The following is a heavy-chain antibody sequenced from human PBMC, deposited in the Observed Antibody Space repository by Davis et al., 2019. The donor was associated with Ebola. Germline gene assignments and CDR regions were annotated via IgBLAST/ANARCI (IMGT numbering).Heavy chain of an antibody. CDR3: ARSVVDY. Sequence: PGGSLRLSCAASGFTFDDYAMHWVRQAPGKGLEWVSGISWNSGSIGYADSVKGRFTISRDNAKNSLYLQMNSLRAEDTAVYYCARSVVDYWGQGTLVTVSS. D-gene: IGHD2-15*01. V-gene: IGHV3-9*01. J-gene: IGHJ4*02. CDR2: ISWNSGSI. CDR1: GFTFDDYA.